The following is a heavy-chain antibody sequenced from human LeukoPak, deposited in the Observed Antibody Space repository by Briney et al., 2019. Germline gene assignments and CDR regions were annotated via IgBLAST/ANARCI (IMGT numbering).Heavy chain of an antibody. Sequence: PGGSLRLSCAASGFTFSSYAMSWVRQAPGKGLEWVSAISGSGGSTYYADSVKGRFTISRDNSKNTLYLQMNSLRAEDTAVYHCANNGSSERMGGVDYWGQGTLVTVSS. D-gene: IGHD3-16*01. CDR2: ISGSGGST. J-gene: IGHJ4*02. V-gene: IGHV3-23*01. CDR3: ANNGSSERMGGVDY. CDR1: GFTFSSYA.